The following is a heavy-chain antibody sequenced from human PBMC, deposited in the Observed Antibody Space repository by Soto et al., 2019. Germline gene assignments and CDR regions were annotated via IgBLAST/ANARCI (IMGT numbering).Heavy chain of an antibody. CDR3: ASRYCTDGVCPFDY. V-gene: IGHV3-21*01. J-gene: IGHJ4*02. D-gene: IGHD2-8*01. Sequence: GGSLRLSCAASGFTFSSYSLSWVRQAPGQGLEWVSSISSSGRFTYYADSVKGRLTISRDNAKNSLYLQMSSLRVEDTAMYYCASRYCTDGVCPFDYWGQGILVTVSS. CDR2: ISSSGRFT. CDR1: GFTFSSYS.